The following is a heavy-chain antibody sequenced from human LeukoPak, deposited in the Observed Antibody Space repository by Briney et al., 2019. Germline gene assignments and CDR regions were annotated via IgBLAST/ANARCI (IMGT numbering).Heavy chain of an antibody. CDR2: INPNNGGT. CDR1: GYTFTGYY. J-gene: IGHJ4*02. Sequence: ASVKVSCKASGYTFTGYYMHWVRQAPGQGLEWMGRINPNNGGTNYTQKFQGRVTMTGDTSISTAYMELSSLRSDDTAVYYCTRESGSYHGNDYWGQGTLVTVSS. V-gene: IGHV1-2*06. CDR3: TRESGSYHGNDY. D-gene: IGHD1-26*01.